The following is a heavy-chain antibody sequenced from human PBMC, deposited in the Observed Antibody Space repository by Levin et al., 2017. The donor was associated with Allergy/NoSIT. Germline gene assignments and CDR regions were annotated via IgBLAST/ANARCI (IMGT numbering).Heavy chain of an antibody. Sequence: NASETLSLTCAVSGGSISGGNWWHWVRQAPGQGLEWIGEIYYSGSTNYSPSLASRVTISVDEPKKQFSLSLTSVTAADTAVYYCARGGSKDSWPYHFGLDVWGQGTTVTVSS. CDR3: ARGGSKDSWPYHFGLDV. CDR2: IYYSGST. CDR1: GGSISGGNW. J-gene: IGHJ6*02. D-gene: IGHD4-11*01. V-gene: IGHV4-4*02.